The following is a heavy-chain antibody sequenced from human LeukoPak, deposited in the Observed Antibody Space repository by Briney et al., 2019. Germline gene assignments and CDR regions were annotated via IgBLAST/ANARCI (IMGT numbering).Heavy chain of an antibody. V-gene: IGHV1-2*02. D-gene: IGHD2-15*01. CDR3: AVHRYCSGGSCYYFDY. CDR2: INPNSGGT. Sequence: ASVKVSCKAAGYTFTGYYMHWVRQAPGQAIEGIGWINPNSGGTNYAQKVKGRVTVYRDTSISTAYMELSRLTSDDTAVYYCAVHRYCSGGSCYYFDYWGQGTLVTVSS. CDR1: GYTFTGYY. J-gene: IGHJ4*02.